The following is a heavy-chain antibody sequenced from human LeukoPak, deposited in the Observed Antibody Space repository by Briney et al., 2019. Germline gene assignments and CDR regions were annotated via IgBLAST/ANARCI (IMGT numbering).Heavy chain of an antibody. V-gene: IGHV4-39*07. CDR3: ARAHTPLRSDYYYYLDV. Sequence: SETLSLTCTVSGGSISSSSYYWGWIRQPPGKGLEWIGSIYYSGTTYYNPSLKSRVTISVDTSKNQFSLKLSSVTAADTAVYYCARAHTPLRSDYYYYLDVWGKGTTVTVS. CDR1: GGSISSSSYY. D-gene: IGHD5-18*01. CDR2: IYYSGTT. J-gene: IGHJ6*03.